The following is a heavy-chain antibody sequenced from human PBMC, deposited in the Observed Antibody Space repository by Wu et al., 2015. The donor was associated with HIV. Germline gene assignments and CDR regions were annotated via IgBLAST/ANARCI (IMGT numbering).Heavy chain of an antibody. J-gene: IGHJ4*02. D-gene: IGHD3-10*01. CDR1: GGTFSSYA. Sequence: QVQLVQSGAEVKKPGSSVKVSCKASGGTFSSYAISWVRQAPGQGLEWMGGIIPIFGTANYAQKFQGRVTITTDESTSTAYMEVSSLRSEDTAVYYCARDHYYYDSGSLYYFDSWGQGTLVTVSS. CDR2: IIPIFGTA. V-gene: IGHV1-69*05. CDR3: ARDHYYYDSGSLYYFDS.